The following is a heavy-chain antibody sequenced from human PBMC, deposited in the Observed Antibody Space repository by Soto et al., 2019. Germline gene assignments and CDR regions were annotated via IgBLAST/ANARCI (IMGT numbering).Heavy chain of an antibody. CDR3: ARVKVPAAILGAFDL. Sequence: ASVKVSCKASGYTFSTYGITWVRQAPGQGLDWMGWINPLKGDTRSAANFQDRVTMTTDTSTRTAYMELRSLRSDDTAVYYCARVKVPAAILGAFDLWGQGTLVTVSS. CDR1: GYTFSTYG. D-gene: IGHD2-2*02. CDR2: INPLKGDT. V-gene: IGHV1-18*01. J-gene: IGHJ3*01.